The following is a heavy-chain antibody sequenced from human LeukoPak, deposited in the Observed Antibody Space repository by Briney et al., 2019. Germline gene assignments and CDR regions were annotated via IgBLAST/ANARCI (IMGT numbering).Heavy chain of an antibody. Sequence: ASVKVSCKASGYTFTTYNINWVRQAPGQGLEWMGWISGYNGNTNYAQKLQGRVTMTTDTSTSTAYMELRSLKSDDTAVYYCARGLQETLAWLKALSAFDIWGQGTMVTVSS. D-gene: IGHD5-24*01. CDR3: ARGLQETLAWLKALSAFDI. V-gene: IGHV1-18*01. CDR1: GYTFTTYN. CDR2: ISGYNGNT. J-gene: IGHJ3*02.